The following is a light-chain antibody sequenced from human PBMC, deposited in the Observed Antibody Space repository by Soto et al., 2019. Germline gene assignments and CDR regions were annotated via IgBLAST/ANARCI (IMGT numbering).Light chain of an antibody. CDR3: QQYGSSPGT. Sequence: ESVLTQSPGTLSLSPGERATLSCRASQSVSSSYLAWYQQKPGQAPRLLIYGASSRATGIPDRFSGSGSGTDLTLTISRLEPEDFAVYYCQQYGSSPGTFGQGNKVEIK. J-gene: IGKJ1*01. CDR2: GAS. V-gene: IGKV3-20*01. CDR1: QSVSSSY.